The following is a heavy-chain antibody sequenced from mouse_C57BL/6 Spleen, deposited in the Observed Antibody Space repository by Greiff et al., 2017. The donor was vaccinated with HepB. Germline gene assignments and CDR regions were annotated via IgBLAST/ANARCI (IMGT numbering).Heavy chain of an antibody. J-gene: IGHJ2*01. Sequence: QVQLQQSGAELARPGASVKLSCKASGYTFTSYGISWVKQRTGQGLEWIGEIYPRSGNTYYNEKFKGKATLTADKSSSTAYMELRSLTSEDSAVYFCARGEDDYHNFDYWGQGTTLTVSS. D-gene: IGHD2-4*01. CDR1: GYTFTSYG. CDR3: ARGEDDYHNFDY. V-gene: IGHV1-81*01. CDR2: IYPRSGNT.